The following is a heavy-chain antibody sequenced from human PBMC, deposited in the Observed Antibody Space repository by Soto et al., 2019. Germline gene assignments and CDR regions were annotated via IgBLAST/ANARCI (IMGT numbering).Heavy chain of an antibody. CDR2: IYSSGSA. CDR3: ATWGSPGAWQDAFDI. CDR1: GASISSGDYY. Sequence: QVQLQESGPGLVKPSQTLSLTCTVSGASISSGDYYWSWIRQPPGKGLEWIGYIYSSGSAYFNPSLKSRVTISVDTSKNHFSLKLTSATAADTAVYYCATWGSPGAWQDAFDIWGQGTLVTVSS. V-gene: IGHV4-30-4*01. D-gene: IGHD7-27*01. J-gene: IGHJ3*02.